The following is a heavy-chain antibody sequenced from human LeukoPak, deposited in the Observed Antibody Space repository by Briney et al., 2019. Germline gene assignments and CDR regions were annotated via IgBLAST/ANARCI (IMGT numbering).Heavy chain of an antibody. J-gene: IGHJ6*02. CDR2: IWYDGSNK. Sequence: GGSLRLSCAASGFTFSSYGMHWVRQAPGKGLEWVAVIWYDGSNKYYADSVKGRFTISRDNSKNTLYLQMNSLRAEDTAVYYCAGATYYYGMDVWGQGTTVTVSS. D-gene: IGHD5-12*01. V-gene: IGHV3-33*01. CDR1: GFTFSSYG. CDR3: AGATYYYGMDV.